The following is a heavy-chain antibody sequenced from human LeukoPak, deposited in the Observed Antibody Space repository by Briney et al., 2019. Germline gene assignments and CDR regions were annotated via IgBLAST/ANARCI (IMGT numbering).Heavy chain of an antibody. J-gene: IGHJ5*02. Sequence: PSETLSLTCTVSGGSISSYYWSWIRQPPGKGLEWIGYIYYSGSTNYNPSLKSRVTISVDTSKNQFSLKLSSVTAADTAVYYCAGGESTTEPFDPWGQGTLVTVSS. CDR2: IYYSGST. D-gene: IGHD2/OR15-2a*01. V-gene: IGHV4-59*01. CDR1: GGSISSYY. CDR3: AGGESTTEPFDP.